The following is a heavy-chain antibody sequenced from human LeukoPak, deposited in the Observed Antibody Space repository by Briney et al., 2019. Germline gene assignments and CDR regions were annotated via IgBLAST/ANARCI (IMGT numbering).Heavy chain of an antibody. CDR3: ARGVGDTVLNEDAFGAFDF. CDR2: IGSRAGPV. D-gene: IGHD5-18*01. J-gene: IGHJ3*01. Sequence: GGSLRLSCAASGFTFSDYYMSWIRQAPRKGLEWVSYIGSRAGPVYYTDSLRDRITIPRDNGKNTLYLQIDSLRADDTAVYYCARGVGDTVLNEDAFGAFDFWGQGTMVTVSS. V-gene: IGHV3-11*04. CDR1: GFTFSDYY.